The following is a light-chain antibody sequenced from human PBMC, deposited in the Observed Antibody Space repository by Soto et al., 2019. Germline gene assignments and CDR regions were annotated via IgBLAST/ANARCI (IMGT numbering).Light chain of an antibody. CDR3: QQYVSSPQT. V-gene: IGKV3D-20*01. Sequence: EIVLTQSPATLSLSPGERATLSCGASQSVTSSHLAWYQQKPGLAPRLLIYDASNRATGIPDRFSGSGSGTDFTLTISRLEPEDFAMYFCQQYVSSPQTFGQGTKVDIK. CDR1: QSVTSSH. J-gene: IGKJ1*01. CDR2: DAS.